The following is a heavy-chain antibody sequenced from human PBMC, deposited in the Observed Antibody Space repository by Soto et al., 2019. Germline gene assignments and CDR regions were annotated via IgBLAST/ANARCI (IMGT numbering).Heavy chain of an antibody. V-gene: IGHV5-51*01. CDR2: IYPGDSDT. CDR1: GYTFTNYW. J-gene: IGHJ6*02. Sequence: GESLKISCKGSGYTFTNYWIGWVRQMPGKGLEWMGIIYPGDSDTKYNPSFQGQVTISADMSITTTYLQWSSLKASDTAIYYCAASIFYYGMDVWGQGTTVTVSS. CDR3: AASIFYYGMDV.